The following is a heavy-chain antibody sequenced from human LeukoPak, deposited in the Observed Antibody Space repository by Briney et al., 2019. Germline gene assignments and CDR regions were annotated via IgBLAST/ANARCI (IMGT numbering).Heavy chain of an antibody. CDR2: IYHSGSA. Sequence: SETLSLTCAVSGGSISSNNWWSWVRQPPGKGLEWIGEIYHSGSANYNPSLKTRVTMSVDKSKNQFSLILSSVTAADTAVYYCARDVGARLSGFWGQGTLVTVSS. J-gene: IGHJ4*02. CDR1: GGSISSNNW. D-gene: IGHD6-6*01. V-gene: IGHV4-4*02. CDR3: ARDVGARLSGF.